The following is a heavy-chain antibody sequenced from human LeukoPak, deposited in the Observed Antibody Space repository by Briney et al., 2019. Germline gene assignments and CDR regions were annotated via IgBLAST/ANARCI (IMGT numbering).Heavy chain of an antibody. V-gene: IGHV4-34*01. CDR2: VNHIGSA. CDR3: ARGPNYQSLYNSCYFMNV. Sequence: PSETLSLTCAVYGVPLSGYYWTWIRQPPGKGLEWVGEVNHIGSANYNPSLKSRISISVDPSKNQFSLTLTSVTAADTAIYFCARGPNYQSLYNSCYFMNVWGTGTTVIVSS. D-gene: IGHD4/OR15-4a*01. CDR1: GVPLSGYY. J-gene: IGHJ6*03.